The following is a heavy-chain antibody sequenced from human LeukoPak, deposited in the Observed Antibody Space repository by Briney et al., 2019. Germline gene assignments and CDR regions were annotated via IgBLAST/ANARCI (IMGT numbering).Heavy chain of an antibody. CDR1: GFTFSGYW. V-gene: IGHV3-74*01. Sequence: GGSLRLSCEASGFTFSGYWMHWVRQAPAKGLVWVSRINTDGSSTSYADSVMGRFTISRDNAKNTLYLQMNSLRAEDTAVYFCARAYSPDYWGQGTLVTVSS. CDR2: INTDGSST. D-gene: IGHD5-18*01. J-gene: IGHJ4*02. CDR3: ARAYSPDY.